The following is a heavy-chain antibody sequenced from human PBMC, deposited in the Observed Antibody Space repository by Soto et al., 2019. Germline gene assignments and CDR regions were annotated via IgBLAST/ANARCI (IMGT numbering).Heavy chain of an antibody. Sequence: QITLNESGPTLVKPTQTLTLTCTFSGFSLSTRDVGVGWIRQPPGEALEWLGVVYWDDDKTYSPSLKSRLTITKDTSKNQVVLRMTKMDPVDTATYYCAHCRGGVASFWGQGTQVTASS. CDR1: GFSLSTRDVG. CDR3: AHCRGGVASF. V-gene: IGHV2-5*02. J-gene: IGHJ4*02. CDR2: VYWDDDK. D-gene: IGHD3-16*01.